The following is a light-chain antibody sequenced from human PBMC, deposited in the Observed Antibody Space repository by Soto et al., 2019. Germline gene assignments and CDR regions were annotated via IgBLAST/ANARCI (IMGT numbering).Light chain of an antibody. CDR3: SSYTNSSTQV. J-gene: IGLJ1*01. Sequence: QSVLTQPASVSGSPGQSITISCTGTSSDVGGYNYVSWYQQHPAKAPKLMIYEVSNRPSGVSNRFSGPKSGNTASLTIAGLQAEDEADYYGSSYTNSSTQVFGTGTKVTVL. CDR2: EVS. V-gene: IGLV2-14*01. CDR1: SSDVGGYNY.